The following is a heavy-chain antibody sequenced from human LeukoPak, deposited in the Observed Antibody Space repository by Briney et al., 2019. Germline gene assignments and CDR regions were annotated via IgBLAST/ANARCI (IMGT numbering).Heavy chain of an antibody. Sequence: PSETLSLTCTVSGGSISSGGYYWSWIRQHPGKGLEWIGCIYYSGSTYYNPSLKSRVTISVDTSNNQFSLKLSSVTAADTAVYYCARIGYSGYDFDYWGQGTLVTVSS. J-gene: IGHJ4*02. D-gene: IGHD5-12*01. CDR1: GGSISSGGYY. CDR3: ARIGYSGYDFDY. V-gene: IGHV4-31*03. CDR2: IYYSGST.